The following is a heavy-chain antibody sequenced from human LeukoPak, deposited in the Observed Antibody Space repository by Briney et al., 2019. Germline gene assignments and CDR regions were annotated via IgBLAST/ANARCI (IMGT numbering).Heavy chain of an antibody. V-gene: IGHV4-59*01. Sequence: SETLSLTRTVSGGSISSYYWSWIRQTPGKGLEWIGYIYYSGTTNYNPSLRSRVAISLDTSKNQFSLKLSSVTAADTAVYYCARGEPAFSSGWYTYYFDYWGQGTLVTVSS. D-gene: IGHD6-19*01. J-gene: IGHJ4*02. CDR3: ARGEPAFSSGWYTYYFDY. CDR1: GGSISSYY. CDR2: IYYSGTT.